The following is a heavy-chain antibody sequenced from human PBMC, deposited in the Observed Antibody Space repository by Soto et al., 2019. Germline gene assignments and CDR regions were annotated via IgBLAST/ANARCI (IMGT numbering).Heavy chain of an antibody. V-gene: IGHV1-3*01. CDR1: GYTFTRYT. Sequence: GASVKVSCKASGYTFTRYTMNWVRQAPGQRLEWMGWINPDNGNTKSSQKFQDRVIITRDTSASTAYMDLNSLRSEDTAVYYCARGIATGQLDPWGQGTLVTVSS. CDR3: ARGIATGQLDP. CDR2: INPDNGNT. D-gene: IGHD2-15*01. J-gene: IGHJ5*02.